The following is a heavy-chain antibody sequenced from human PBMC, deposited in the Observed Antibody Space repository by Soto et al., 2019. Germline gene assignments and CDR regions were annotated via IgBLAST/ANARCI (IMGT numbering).Heavy chain of an antibody. J-gene: IGHJ6*01. CDR2: ISYDGSNK. Sequence: VGSLRLSCASSGFTFSSYAMHCVRHSPGKGLEWVAVISYDGSNKYYADSVKGRFTISRDNSKNTLYLQMNSLRAEDTAVYYCARPVSSVDTELNENGMEVWGQGTTVTVSS. CDR3: ARPVSSVDTELNENGMEV. CDR1: GFTFSSYA. V-gene: IGHV3-30-3*01. D-gene: IGHD5-18*01.